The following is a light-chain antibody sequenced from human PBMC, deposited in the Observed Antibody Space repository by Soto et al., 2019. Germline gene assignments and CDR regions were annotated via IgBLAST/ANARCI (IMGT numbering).Light chain of an antibody. J-gene: IGLJ3*02. CDR2: GNN. V-gene: IGLV1-44*01. CDR1: SSNIGNNT. CDR3: AAWDDSLNDPV. Sequence: QSVLTQPPSASGTPGQRVTISCSGSSSNIGNNTVNWYQQLPGTAPKLLIYGNNHRTSGVPDRFSGSKSGTSASLANSGLQSEDEADYFCAAWDDSLNDPVFGGGTKLTVL.